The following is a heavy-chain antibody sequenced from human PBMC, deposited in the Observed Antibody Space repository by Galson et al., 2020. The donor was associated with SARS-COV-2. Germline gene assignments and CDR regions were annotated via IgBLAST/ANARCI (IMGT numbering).Heavy chain of an antibody. V-gene: IGHV3-48*03. D-gene: IGHD6-19*01. J-gene: IGHJ3*02. CDR1: GFTFSTYA. CDR2: ISSSGGTR. CDR3: ARNPGYISGWGDVYDI. Sequence: GGSLRLSCAASGFTFSTYAMNWVRQAPGKGLEWVSYISSSGGTRYYPDSVKGRFTISRDNAKNSLYLQMNSLRAEDTALYYCARNPGYISGWGDVYDIWGQGTMVTFSS.